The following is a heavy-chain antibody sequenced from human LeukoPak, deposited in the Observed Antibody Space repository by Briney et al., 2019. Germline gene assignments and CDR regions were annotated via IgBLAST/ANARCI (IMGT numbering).Heavy chain of an antibody. CDR2: IYPGDSDT. J-gene: IGHJ3*02. V-gene: IGHV5-51*01. CDR1: GYSFTSYW. CDR3: ARRLGVVVPAADHDAFDI. Sequence: GESLKISCKGSGYSFTSYWIGWVRQVPGKGLEWMGIIYPGDSDTRYSPSFQGQVTISADKSISAAYLQWSSLKASDTAMYYCARRLGVVVPAADHDAFDIWGQGTMVTVSS. D-gene: IGHD2-2*01.